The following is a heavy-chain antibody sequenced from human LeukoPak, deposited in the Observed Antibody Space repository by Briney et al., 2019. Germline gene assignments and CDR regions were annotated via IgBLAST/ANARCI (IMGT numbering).Heavy chain of an antibody. J-gene: IGHJ4*02. CDR3: ARQVWIQLWFSDY. CDR1: GDSISSSTYY. CDR2: VYYNGNT. D-gene: IGHD5-18*01. Sequence: PSETLSLTCTVSGDSISSSTYYWVWIRQPPGKGLEWIGSVYYNGNTYYNPSLNSRVTMSVDTSKNQFSLKLRSVAAADTALYYCARQVWIQLWFSDYWGQGNLVTVSS. V-gene: IGHV4-39*01.